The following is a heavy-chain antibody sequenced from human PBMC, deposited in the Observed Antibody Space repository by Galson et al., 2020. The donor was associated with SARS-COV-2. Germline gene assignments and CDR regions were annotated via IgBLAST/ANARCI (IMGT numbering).Heavy chain of an antibody. D-gene: IGHD6-13*01. Sequence: ETSETLSLTCTVSGGSISSYYWSWIRQPPGKGLEWIGYIYYSGSTNYNPSLKSRVTISVDTSKNQFSLKLSSVTAADTAVYYCARLVAAAGWGGYYYGMDVWGQGTTVTVSS. V-gene: IGHV4-59*08. CDR1: GGSISSYY. CDR3: ARLVAAAGWGGYYYGMDV. J-gene: IGHJ6*02. CDR2: IYYSGST.